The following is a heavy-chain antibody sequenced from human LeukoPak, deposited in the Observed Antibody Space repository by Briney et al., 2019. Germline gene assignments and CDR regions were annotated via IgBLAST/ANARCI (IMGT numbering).Heavy chain of an antibody. CDR2: IYYSGTT. CDR1: GGSISSYY. Sequence: SETLSLTCTVSGGSISSYYWSWIRQPPGKGLEWIGYIYYSGTTNYNPSLKSRVTISVDTSKNQFSLKLSSVTAADTAVYYCARRRGYSYGYDYWGQGTLVTVSS. CDR3: ARRRGYSYGYDY. V-gene: IGHV4-59*08. J-gene: IGHJ4*02. D-gene: IGHD5-18*01.